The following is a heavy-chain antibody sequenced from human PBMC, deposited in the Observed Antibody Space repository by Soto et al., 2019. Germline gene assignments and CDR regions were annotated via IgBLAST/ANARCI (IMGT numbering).Heavy chain of an antibody. Sequence: QVQLVESGGGVVQPGGSLRLSCAASGFTFSRYGMHWVRQAPGKGLEWVAVMSYDGNNKYYEDSVKGRFTVSRDNSRNTQYLQMNSLKVEDTAVYFCAKGFLAGGYCANGVCYHFDYGGQGTPVTVSA. V-gene: IGHV3-30*18. CDR2: MSYDGNNK. CDR1: GFTFSRYG. D-gene: IGHD2-8*01. CDR3: AKGFLAGGYCANGVCYHFDY. J-gene: IGHJ4*02.